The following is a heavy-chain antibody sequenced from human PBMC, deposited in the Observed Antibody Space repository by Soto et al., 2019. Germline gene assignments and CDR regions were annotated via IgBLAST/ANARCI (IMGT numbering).Heavy chain of an antibody. J-gene: IGHJ5*02. CDR2: IIPIFGTA. CDR3: AIGSYYYDSSGDSGNWCYP. Sequence: QVQLVQSGAEVKNPGSSVKVSCKASGGTFSIYAISWVRQAPGQGLEWMGGIIPIFGTANYSQKFQGRVTTTADEATSTGYMELSSLRSEATAVYSCAIGSYYYDSSGDSGNWCYPWGQGTLVTVSS. D-gene: IGHD3-22*01. V-gene: IGHV1-69*01. CDR1: GGTFSIYA.